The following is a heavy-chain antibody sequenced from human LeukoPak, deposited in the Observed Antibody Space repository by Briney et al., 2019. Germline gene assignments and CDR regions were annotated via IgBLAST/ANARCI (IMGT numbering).Heavy chain of an antibody. CDR2: MNPNSGNT. CDR1: GYTFTSYD. J-gene: IGHJ4*02. D-gene: IGHD6-13*01. CDR3: ARGYRIAAAGTGVGY. Sequence: ASVKVSCKASGYTFTSYDINWVRQATGQGLEWMGWMNPNSGNTGYAQKFQGRGTMTRNTSISTAYMELSSLRSEDTAVYYCARGYRIAAAGTGVGYWGQGTLVTVSS. V-gene: IGHV1-8*01.